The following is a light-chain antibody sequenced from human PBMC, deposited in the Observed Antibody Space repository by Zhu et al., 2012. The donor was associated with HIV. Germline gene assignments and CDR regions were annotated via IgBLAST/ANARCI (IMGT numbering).Light chain of an antibody. J-gene: IGKJ2*01. V-gene: IGKV1-5*03. CDR3: QQYYTPSYT. CDR1: QSVYKW. Sequence: DIQMTQSPPTLSASVGDRVTITCRASQSVYKWLAWYQQKPEKAPKLLIYEASSLETGVPSRFSGSGSGTEFTLTISSLQPDDFATYSCQQYYTPSYTFGQGTKLQIK. CDR2: EAS.